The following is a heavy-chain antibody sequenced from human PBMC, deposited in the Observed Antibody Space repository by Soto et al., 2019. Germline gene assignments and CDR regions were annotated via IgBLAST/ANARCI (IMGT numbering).Heavy chain of an antibody. CDR2: IYYSGST. CDR1: GGSISSSSYY. J-gene: IGHJ5*02. CDR3: ARSATTWANWFDP. Sequence: SETLSLTCTVSGGSISSSSYYWGWIRQPPGKGLEWIGSIYYSGSTYYNPSLKSRVTISVDTSKNQFSLKLSSVTAADTAVYYCARSATTWANWFDPWGQGTLVTVSS. D-gene: IGHD4-17*01. V-gene: IGHV4-39*01.